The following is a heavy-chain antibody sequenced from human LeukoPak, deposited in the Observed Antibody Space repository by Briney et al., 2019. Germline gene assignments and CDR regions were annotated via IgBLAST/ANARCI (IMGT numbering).Heavy chain of an antibody. CDR1: GGSSSSSSYS. Sequence: SETLSLTCTVSGGSSSSSSYSWGWIRQPPGKGLAWIGSFYYSGSTYYNPSLKSRVTISVDTSKNQFSLRLSSVTAADTAVYYCARLGEYSYYFDYWGQGSLVTVSS. CDR3: ARLGEYSYYFDY. J-gene: IGHJ4*02. V-gene: IGHV4-39*01. D-gene: IGHD4-11*01. CDR2: FYYSGST.